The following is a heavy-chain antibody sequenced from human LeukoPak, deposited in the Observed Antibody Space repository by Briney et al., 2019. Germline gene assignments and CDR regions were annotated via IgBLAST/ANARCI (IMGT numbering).Heavy chain of an antibody. V-gene: IGHV3-7*03. Sequence: TGGSLRLSCTASGLTLSNYWMIWVRQAPGKGLQWVAKIKQDGSEKYYVDSVKGRFTISRDNAENSLYLQMNSLGVEDTAVYYCAARSSGNPYFWGQGTLVTVSS. CDR1: GLTLSNYW. D-gene: IGHD1-26*01. J-gene: IGHJ4*02. CDR2: IKQDGSEK. CDR3: AARSSGNPYF.